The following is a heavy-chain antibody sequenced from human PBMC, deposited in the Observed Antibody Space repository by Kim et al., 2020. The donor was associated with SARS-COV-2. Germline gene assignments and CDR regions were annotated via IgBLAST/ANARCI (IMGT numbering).Heavy chain of an antibody. Sequence: GGSLRLSCTTSGFTFFGHAMSWVRQAPGKGLEWVSSIDDSDGTTYYVDSVKGRFSISRDDSRNTLYLQMSALRADDTAAYYCLKGGWGWIWDYWGQGTLVTVSP. J-gene: IGHJ4*02. D-gene: IGHD2-21*01. V-gene: IGHV3-23*01. CDR3: LKGGWGWIWDY. CDR2: IDDSDGTT. CDR1: GFTFFGHA.